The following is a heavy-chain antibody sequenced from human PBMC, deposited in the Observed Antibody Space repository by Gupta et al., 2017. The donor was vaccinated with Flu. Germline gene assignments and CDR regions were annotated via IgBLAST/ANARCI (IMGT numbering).Heavy chain of an antibody. J-gene: IGHJ4*02. CDR2: IGSGGNT. CDR1: GVTFSDCH. Sequence: EVQRVESARDLVLPGPSLRLSCAASGVTFSDCHMNWVRQAAGRGLEWLAYIGSGGNTDYADSVSGRFTISRDKAKSLLYLQMNSQCDEETAVYYCARAHHWAFVSWGQGIQVTVSS. CDR3: ARAHHWAFVS. D-gene: IGHD3-3*02. V-gene: IGHV3-48*02.